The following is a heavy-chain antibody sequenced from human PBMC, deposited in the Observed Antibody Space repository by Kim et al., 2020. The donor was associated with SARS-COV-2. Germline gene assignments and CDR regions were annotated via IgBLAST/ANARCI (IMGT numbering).Heavy chain of an antibody. J-gene: IGHJ4*02. V-gene: IGHV4-39*01. CDR3: ARHEGPYGSGWYRH. D-gene: IGHD6-19*01. Sequence: SRTLESRVTITVDTSKNQFSLKVSSVTAADTAVYYCARHEGPYGSGWYRHWGQGTLVTVSS.